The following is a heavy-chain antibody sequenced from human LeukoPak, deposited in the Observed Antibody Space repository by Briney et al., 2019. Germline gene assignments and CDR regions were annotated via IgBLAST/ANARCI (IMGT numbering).Heavy chain of an antibody. CDR3: AKAVAVAPYYFDY. J-gene: IGHJ4*02. Sequence: GGSLRLSCAASGFTFSSYGMHWVRQAPGKGLEWVAVISYDGSNKYYADFVKGRFNISRDNSKNTLYLQMNSLRAEDTAVYYCAKAVAVAPYYFDYWGQGTLVTVSS. V-gene: IGHV3-30*18. D-gene: IGHD6-19*01. CDR2: ISYDGSNK. CDR1: GFTFSSYG.